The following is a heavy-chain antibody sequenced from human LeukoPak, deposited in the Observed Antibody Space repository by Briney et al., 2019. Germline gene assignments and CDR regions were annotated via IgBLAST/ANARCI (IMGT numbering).Heavy chain of an antibody. CDR3: ATDRQLRYFDH. CDR2: IYYDGSNK. J-gene: IGHJ4*02. Sequence: GGSLRLSCAASGLSFRSYGMHWVRQAPGKGLEWVAIIYYDGSNKYYTDSVKGRFTISRDNSKNTLFLQMNSLRAEDTAMYYCATDRQLRYFDHWGQGTLVTVSS. D-gene: IGHD4-17*01. CDR1: GLSFRSYG. V-gene: IGHV3-33*01.